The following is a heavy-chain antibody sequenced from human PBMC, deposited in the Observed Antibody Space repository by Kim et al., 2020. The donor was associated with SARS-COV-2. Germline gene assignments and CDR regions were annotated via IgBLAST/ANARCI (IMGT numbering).Heavy chain of an antibody. V-gene: IGHV4-31*03. Sequence: SETLSLTCTVSGGSISSGGYYWSWIRQHPGKGLEWIGYIYYSGSTYYNPSLKSRVTISVDTSKNQFSLKLSSVTAADTAVYYCARVVGYCSSTSCSHDAFDIWGQGTMVTVSS. J-gene: IGHJ3*02. CDR1: GGSISSGGYY. CDR2: IYYSGST. D-gene: IGHD2-2*03. CDR3: ARVVGYCSSTSCSHDAFDI.